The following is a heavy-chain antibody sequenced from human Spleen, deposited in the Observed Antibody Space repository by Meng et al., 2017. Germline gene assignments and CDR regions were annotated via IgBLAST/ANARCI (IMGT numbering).Heavy chain of an antibody. J-gene: IGHJ6*02. CDR3: PRGADSGSCYSCYYGMDV. CDR2: IPNSDSSI. D-gene: IGHD1-26*01. Sequence: GESLKISCAASGFTFSDYHMSWIRQTPGKGLEWSSYIPNSDSSIYYADSVKGRFTISRDNTKNSLYLQMNSLRAEDTAVYFCPRGADSGSCYSCYYGMDVWGQGTTVTVSS. CDR1: GFTFSDYH. V-gene: IGHV3-11*01.